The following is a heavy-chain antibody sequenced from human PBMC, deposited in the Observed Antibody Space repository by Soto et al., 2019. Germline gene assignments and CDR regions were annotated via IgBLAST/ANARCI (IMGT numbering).Heavy chain of an antibody. D-gene: IGHD1-26*01. CDR1: GYTFTSYC. V-gene: IGHV1-18*01. CDR2: ISAYNGNT. CDR3: ARDDSGFSGSHHIDYFNY. Sequence: GASVKVSCKASGYTFTSYCISWVRQAPGQGLEWMGWISAYNGNTNYAQKLQGRVTMTTDTSTSTAYMELRSLRSDDTAVYYCARDDSGFSGSHHIDYFNYWGQGALVTVSS. J-gene: IGHJ4*02.